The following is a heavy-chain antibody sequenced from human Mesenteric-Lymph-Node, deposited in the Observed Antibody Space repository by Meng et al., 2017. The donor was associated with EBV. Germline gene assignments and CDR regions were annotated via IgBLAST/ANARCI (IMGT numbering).Heavy chain of an antibody. V-gene: IGHV1-69*17. D-gene: IGHD5-12*01. CDR1: GDSFNNFG. J-gene: IGHJ4*02. CDR2: ITPVFGIA. Sequence: QVHLVQSGAEVKKPVSSVKVSCKGSGDSFNNFGISWVRQAPGQGLEWMGDITPVFGIANYAESFQGRVTISADTSTRTTYMDLSSLRSDDTAVYYCVRDLWLRIGECVWGQETLVTVSS. CDR3: VRDLWLRIGECV.